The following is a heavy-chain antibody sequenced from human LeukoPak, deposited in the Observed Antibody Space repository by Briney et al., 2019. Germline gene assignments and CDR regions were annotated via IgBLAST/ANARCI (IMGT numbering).Heavy chain of an antibody. J-gene: IGHJ4*02. CDR2: IYYSGST. V-gene: IGHV4-39*07. Sequence: SETLSLTCTVSGGSISSSSYYWGWIRQPPGKGLEWIGSIYYSGSTYYNPSLKSRVTISVDTSKNQFSLKLSSVTAADTAVYYCARELRLAFDYWGQGTLVTVSS. D-gene: IGHD5-12*01. CDR1: GGSISSSSYY. CDR3: ARELRLAFDY.